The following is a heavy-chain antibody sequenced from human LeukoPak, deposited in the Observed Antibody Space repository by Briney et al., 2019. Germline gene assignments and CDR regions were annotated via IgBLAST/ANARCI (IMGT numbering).Heavy chain of an antibody. J-gene: IGHJ4*02. CDR2: ISWNSGSI. V-gene: IGHV3-9*01. CDR3: AKDKMIFGVVLNWGYFDY. CDR1: GFTFDDYA. Sequence: GRSLRLSCAASGFTFDDYAMHWVRQAPGKGLEWVSGISWNSGSIGYADSVKGRFTISRDNAKNSLYLQMNSLRAEDTALYYCAKDKMIFGVVLNWGYFDYWGQGTLVTVSS. D-gene: IGHD3-3*01.